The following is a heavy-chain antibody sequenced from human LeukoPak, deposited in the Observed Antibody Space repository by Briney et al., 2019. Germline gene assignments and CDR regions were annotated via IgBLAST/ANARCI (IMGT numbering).Heavy chain of an antibody. CDR3: ARIRYSSSWSDY. Sequence: GASVKVSCKASGYTFTSYGICWVRQAPGQGLEWMGWMNPNSGNTGYAQKFQGRVTITRNTSISTAYMELSSLRSEDTAVYYCARIRYSSSWSDYWGQGTLVTVSS. D-gene: IGHD6-13*01. CDR2: MNPNSGNT. J-gene: IGHJ4*02. V-gene: IGHV1-8*03. CDR1: GYTFTSYG.